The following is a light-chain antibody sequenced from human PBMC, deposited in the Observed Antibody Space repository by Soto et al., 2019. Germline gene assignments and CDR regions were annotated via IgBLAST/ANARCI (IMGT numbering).Light chain of an antibody. Sequence: QSALTQPASVSGSPGQSITISCSGTNSDVGGSNYVSWYQQYPGKAPKLMIYDVSNRPSGVSNRFSGSKSGNTASLTISGLQAEDEADYYCSSYISSSTPHVFGTGTEVTVL. J-gene: IGLJ1*01. V-gene: IGLV2-14*01. CDR3: SSYISSSTPHV. CDR2: DVS. CDR1: NSDVGGSNY.